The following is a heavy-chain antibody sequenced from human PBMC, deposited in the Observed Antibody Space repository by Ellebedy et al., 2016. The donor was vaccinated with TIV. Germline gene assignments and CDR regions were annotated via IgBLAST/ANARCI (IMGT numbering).Heavy chain of an antibody. CDR2: ISSSGSTI. CDR1: GFTFSDYY. Sequence: GGSLRLXXAASGFTFSDYYMSWIRQAPGKGLEWVSYISSSGSTIYYADSVKGRFTISRDNAKNSLYLQMNSLRAEDTAVYYCARVGIYSSGWHDAFDIWGQGTMVTVSS. J-gene: IGHJ3*02. V-gene: IGHV3-11*01. D-gene: IGHD6-19*01. CDR3: ARVGIYSSGWHDAFDI.